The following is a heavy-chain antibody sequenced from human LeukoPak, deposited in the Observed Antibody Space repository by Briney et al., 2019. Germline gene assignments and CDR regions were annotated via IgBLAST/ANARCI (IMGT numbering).Heavy chain of an antibody. Sequence: ASVKVSCKASGYTFTGYYIHWVRQAPGQGLEWMGWINPNSGGTDYAQKFQGRVTMTRDTSINTAYMELSSLRSEDTAVYYCASGNYYDSSGGDYWGQGTLVTVSS. J-gene: IGHJ4*02. CDR3: ASGNYYDSSGGDY. D-gene: IGHD3-22*01. CDR2: INPNSGGT. CDR1: GYTFTGYY. V-gene: IGHV1-2*02.